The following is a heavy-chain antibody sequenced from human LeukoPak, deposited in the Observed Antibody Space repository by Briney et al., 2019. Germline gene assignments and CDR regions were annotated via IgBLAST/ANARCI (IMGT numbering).Heavy chain of an antibody. D-gene: IGHD5-18*01. V-gene: IGHV3-7*01. Sequence: GRSLRLSCAASGFTFSSYWMTWIRQAPGKGLEWVANIKQDGSEKYYVDSVKGRFTISRDNAKNSLYLQMNSLRAEDTAVYYCARDTGGGYSCYDCWGQVTLVTASS. CDR2: IKQDGSEK. CDR3: ARDTGGGYSCYDC. J-gene: IGHJ4*02. CDR1: GFTFSSYW.